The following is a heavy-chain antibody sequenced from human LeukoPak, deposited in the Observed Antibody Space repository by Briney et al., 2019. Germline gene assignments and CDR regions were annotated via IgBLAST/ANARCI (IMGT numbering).Heavy chain of an antibody. CDR1: GGSFSGYY. CDR2: INHSGST. D-gene: IGHD2-21*02. Sequence: SETLSLTCAVYGGSFSGYYWSWIRQPPGKGLEWIGEINHSGSTNYHPSLKSRVTISVDPSKNQFSLQLSSVTAAHTAVYYCARERDVGDCFSMWRQGTLVSVSS. J-gene: IGHJ4*02. V-gene: IGHV4-34*01. CDR3: ARERDVGDCFSM.